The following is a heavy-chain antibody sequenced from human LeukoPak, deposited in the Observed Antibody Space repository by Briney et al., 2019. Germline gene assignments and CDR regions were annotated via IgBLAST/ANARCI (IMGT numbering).Heavy chain of an antibody. Sequence: GGSLRLSCAASGFIFSSYWIHWVRQAPGKGLEWVAVISYDGSHKYYADSVKGRFSISRDNSKNTLYLQMNSLRADDTAVYYCAKGARGDTVTSIVGLNWFDPWGQGTLVTVSS. J-gene: IGHJ5*02. CDR2: ISYDGSHK. D-gene: IGHD4-17*01. V-gene: IGHV3-30*18. CDR1: GFIFSSYW. CDR3: AKGARGDTVTSIVGLNWFDP.